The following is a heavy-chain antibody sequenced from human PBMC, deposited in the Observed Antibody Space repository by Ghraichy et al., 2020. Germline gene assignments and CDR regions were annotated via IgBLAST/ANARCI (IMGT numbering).Heavy chain of an antibody. CDR2: INHSGST. V-gene: IGHV4-34*01. J-gene: IGHJ4*02. Sequence: SETLSLTCAVYGGSFSGYYWSWIRQPPGKGLEWIGEINHSGSTNYNPSLKSRVTISVDTSKNQFSLKLSSVTAADTAGYYCARGLGRFGVVPAPDYWGQGTLVTVSS. CDR3: ARGLGRFGVVPAPDY. D-gene: IGHD3-3*01. CDR1: GGSFSGYY.